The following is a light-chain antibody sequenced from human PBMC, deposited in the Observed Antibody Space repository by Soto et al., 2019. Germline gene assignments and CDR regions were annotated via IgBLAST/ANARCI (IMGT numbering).Light chain of an antibody. Sequence: EIVLTQSPGTLSLSPGERATLSCRASQSVASGHLAWYQQTPGQAPRLLVSDASSRATGIPDRFSGSASGTDFTLTLSRLEPEDSAMYYCQQYGTAPITFGQGTRLEIK. CDR2: DAS. CDR1: QSVASGH. V-gene: IGKV3-20*01. CDR3: QQYGTAPIT. J-gene: IGKJ5*01.